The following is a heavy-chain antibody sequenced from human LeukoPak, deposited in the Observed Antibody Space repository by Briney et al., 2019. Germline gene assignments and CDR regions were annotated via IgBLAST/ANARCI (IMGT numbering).Heavy chain of an antibody. CDR2: IIPIFGTA. Sequence: SVKVSCKASGGTFSSYAISWVRQAPGQGLEWMGGIIPIFGTANYAQKFQGRVTITTDESTSTAYMELSSLRSEGTAVYYCARAMYCSGGSCGYYYYMDVWGKGTTVTVSS. J-gene: IGHJ6*03. CDR3: ARAMYCSGGSCGYYYYMDV. D-gene: IGHD2-15*01. V-gene: IGHV1-69*05. CDR1: GGTFSSYA.